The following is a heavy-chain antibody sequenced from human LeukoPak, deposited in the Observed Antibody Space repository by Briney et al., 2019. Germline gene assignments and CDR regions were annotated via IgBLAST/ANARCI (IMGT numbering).Heavy chain of an antibody. V-gene: IGHV4-39*01. CDR1: GGSISSSSYY. CDR2: INHSGST. D-gene: IGHD3-22*01. Sequence: SETLSLTCTVSGGSISSSSYYWSWIRQPPGKGLEWIGEINHSGSTNYNPSLKSRVTISVDTSKNQFSLKLSSVTAADTAVYYCARHRQYYYDSSGVFDYWGQGTLVTVSS. J-gene: IGHJ4*02. CDR3: ARHRQYYYDSSGVFDY.